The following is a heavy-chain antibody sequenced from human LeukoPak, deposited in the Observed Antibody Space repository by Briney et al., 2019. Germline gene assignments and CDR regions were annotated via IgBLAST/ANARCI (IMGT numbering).Heavy chain of an antibody. CDR1: SGSFSGYY. D-gene: IGHD3-22*01. V-gene: IGHV4-34*01. J-gene: IGHJ3*02. Sequence: SETLSLTCAVYSGSFSGYYRSWISQPPGKGLEWIGEINHIGSTNYNPSLKSRVTISVDTSKNQFSLKLSSVTAADTAVYYCARPSPPQYYYDSSGYSDAFDIWGQGSMVTVSS. CDR2: INHIGST. CDR3: ARPSPPQYYYDSSGYSDAFDI.